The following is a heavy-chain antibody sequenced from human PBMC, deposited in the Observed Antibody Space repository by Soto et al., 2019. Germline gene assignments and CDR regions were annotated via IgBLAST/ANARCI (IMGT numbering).Heavy chain of an antibody. CDR2: IFNSGNT. CDR1: GGSISGGGYY. CDR3: ASPRWGSRDFSDY. Sequence: QVQLQESGPGLVKPSQTLSLTCTVAGGSISGGGYYWSWIRQSPGKGLEWIGYIFNSGNTFYNPSLKSRVSMSVDTSENQFSLKLTSVTVADTAVYYCASPRWGSRDFSDYWGQGLLVTVSS. V-gene: IGHV4-31*03. D-gene: IGHD3-16*01. J-gene: IGHJ4*02.